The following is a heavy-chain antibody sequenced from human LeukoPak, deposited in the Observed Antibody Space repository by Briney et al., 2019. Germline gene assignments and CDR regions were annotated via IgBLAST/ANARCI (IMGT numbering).Heavy chain of an antibody. CDR3: ARAAKRITLVRDLDS. J-gene: IGHJ4*02. D-gene: IGHD3-10*01. V-gene: IGHV1-18*01. CDR2: ISPYKDKT. CDR1: GYSFSTYG. Sequence: ASVKVSCKASGYSFSTYGVSWVRQAPGQGLEWMGWISPYKDKTNYAQKLQDRVTMTTDTSTSTAYMEVRNLTSDDTAVYYCARAAKRITLVRDLDSWGQGTLVTVSS.